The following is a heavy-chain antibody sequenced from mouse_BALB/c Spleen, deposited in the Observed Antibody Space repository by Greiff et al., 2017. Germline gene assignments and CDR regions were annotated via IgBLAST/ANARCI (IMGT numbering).Heavy chain of an antibody. V-gene: IGHV3-6*02. CDR1: GYSITSGYY. CDR2: ISYDGSN. Sequence: EVQLVESGPGLVKPSQSLSLTCSVTGYSITSGYYWNWIRQFPGNKLEWMGYISYDGSNNYNPSLKNRISITRDTSKNQFFLKLNSVTTEDTATYYCARQFKRDYAMDYWGQGTSVTVSS. CDR3: ARQFKRDYAMDY. J-gene: IGHJ4*01.